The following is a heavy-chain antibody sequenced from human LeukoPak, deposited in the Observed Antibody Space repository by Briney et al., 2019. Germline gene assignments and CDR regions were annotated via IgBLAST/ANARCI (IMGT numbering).Heavy chain of an antibody. J-gene: IGHJ6*03. D-gene: IGHD3-3*01. Sequence: PGGSLRLSCAASGFTFSSYAMSWVRRAPGKGLEWVSAITSGGSTYHADSVKGRFTISRDNSKNTLYLQMNSLRAEDTAVYFCAKNFWSDKYYYYYMDVWGKGTTVTVSS. V-gene: IGHV3-23*01. CDR2: ITSGGST. CDR1: GFTFSSYA. CDR3: AKNFWSDKYYYYYMDV.